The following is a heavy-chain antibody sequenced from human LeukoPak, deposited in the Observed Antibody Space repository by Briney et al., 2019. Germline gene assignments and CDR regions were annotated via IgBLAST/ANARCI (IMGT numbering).Heavy chain of an antibody. D-gene: IGHD1-26*01. CDR2: IYYSGST. J-gene: IGHJ4*02. CDR1: GGSISSYY. V-gene: IGHV4-59*01. Sequence: SETLSLTCTVSGGSISSYYWSWIRQPPGKGLEWIGYIYYSGSTNYNPSLKSRVTISVDTSKNQFSLKLSSVTAADTAVYYCARGIVGASLVFDYWGQGTLVTVSS. CDR3: ARGIVGASLVFDY.